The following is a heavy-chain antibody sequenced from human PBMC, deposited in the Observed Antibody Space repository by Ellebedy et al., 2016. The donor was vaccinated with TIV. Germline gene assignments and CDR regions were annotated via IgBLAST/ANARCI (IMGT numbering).Heavy chain of an antibody. V-gene: IGHV4-39*01. CDR1: GGSISSSSYY. CDR3: ARHEGWGSGGRSLDV. Sequence: SETLSLTCTVSGGSISSSSYYWGWIRQPPGRGLEWVGSIYYSGSTYYNPSLKSRVTISVDTSKNQFSLKLSSVTAADTAVYYCARHEGWGSGGRSLDVWGQGTTVTVSS. CDR2: IYYSGST. J-gene: IGHJ6*02. D-gene: IGHD2-15*01.